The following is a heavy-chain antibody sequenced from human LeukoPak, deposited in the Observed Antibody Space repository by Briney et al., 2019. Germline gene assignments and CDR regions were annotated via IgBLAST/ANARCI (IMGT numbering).Heavy chain of an antibody. CDR3: ARGRSDGSGYSSSWYSWGYYYYMDV. Sequence: PSETLSLTCTVSGGSISSYYWSWIRQPPGKGLEWIGYIYYSGSTNYNPSLKSRVTISVDTSKNQFSLKLSSVTAADTAVYYCARGRSDGSGYSSSWYSWGYYYYMDVWGKGTTVTISS. CDR1: GGSISSYY. J-gene: IGHJ6*03. D-gene: IGHD6-13*01. V-gene: IGHV4-59*01. CDR2: IYYSGST.